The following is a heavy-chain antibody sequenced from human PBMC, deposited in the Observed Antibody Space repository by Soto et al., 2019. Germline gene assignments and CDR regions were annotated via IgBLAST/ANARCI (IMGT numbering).Heavy chain of an antibody. Sequence: SETLSLTCTVSGGSISSNSYYWGWIRQPPGKGLEWIGSIYYGGSTYYNQSLKSRVTISVDTSKNQYYLKLSSVTAADTAVYNFARYPRYCSGGSCYSAGEYFDYWGQGTLVTVSS. D-gene: IGHD2-15*01. CDR2: IYYGGST. CDR1: GGSISSNSYY. CDR3: ARYPRYCSGGSCYSAGEYFDY. V-gene: IGHV4-39*01. J-gene: IGHJ4*02.